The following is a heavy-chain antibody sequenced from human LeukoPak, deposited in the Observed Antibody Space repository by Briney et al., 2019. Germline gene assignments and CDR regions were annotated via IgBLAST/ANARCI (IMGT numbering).Heavy chain of an antibody. CDR2: INPSGGST. D-gene: IGHD2-15*01. CDR1: GYTFTSYY. V-gene: IGHV1-46*01. Sequence: ASVKVSCKASGYTFTSYYMHWVRQAPGQGLEWMGIINPSGGSTSYAQKFQGRVTMTRDMSTSTVYMELSSLRSEDTAVYYCARAKKGYCSGGSCYYFDYWGQGTLVTVSS. J-gene: IGHJ4*02. CDR3: ARAKKGYCSGGSCYYFDY.